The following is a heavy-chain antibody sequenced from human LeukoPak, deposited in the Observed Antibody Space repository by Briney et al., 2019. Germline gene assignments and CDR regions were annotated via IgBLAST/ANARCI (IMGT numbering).Heavy chain of an antibody. CDR1: GFTFSSYW. D-gene: IGHD2-2*02. CDR3: AKDRCSSTSCYMGAFDI. CDR2: IKQDGSGK. V-gene: IGHV3-7*01. Sequence: GGSLRLSCAASGFTFSSYWMSWVRQAPGKGLEWVANIKQDGSGKYYVDSVKGRFTISRDNAKNSLYLQMNSLRAEDTAVYYCAKDRCSSTSCYMGAFDIWGQGTMVTVSS. J-gene: IGHJ3*02.